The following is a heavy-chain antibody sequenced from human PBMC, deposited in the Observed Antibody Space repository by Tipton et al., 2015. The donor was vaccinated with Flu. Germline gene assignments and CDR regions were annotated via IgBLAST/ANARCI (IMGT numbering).Heavy chain of an antibody. CDR3: ARHTGDSVRGIIGY. CDR1: GYSISSGYY. J-gene: IGHJ4*02. CDR2: IYHSGST. V-gene: IGHV4-38-2*01. Sequence: TLSLTCVVSGYSISSGYYWGWVRQPPGKGLEWIGTIYHSGSTYYNPSLKSRVTISVDTSKNQFSLKLSSVTAADTAVYYCARHTGDSVRGIIGYWGQGTLVTVSS. D-gene: IGHD3-10*02.